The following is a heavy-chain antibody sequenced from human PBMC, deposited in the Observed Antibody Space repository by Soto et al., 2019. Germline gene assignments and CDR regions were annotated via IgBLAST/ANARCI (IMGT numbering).Heavy chain of an antibody. CDR2: ISPYNGKT. V-gene: IGHV1-18*01. CDR3: ARDRYSFDY. Sequence: EASVKVSCKASGYSFTTYGIFWVRQAPGQGLEWMGWISPYNGKTNYAQNLQGRVSMTTDTSTTTAYMELRSLRSDDTAVYYCARDRYSFDYWGQGTLVTVSS. J-gene: IGHJ4*02. CDR1: GYSFTTYG. D-gene: IGHD1-20*01.